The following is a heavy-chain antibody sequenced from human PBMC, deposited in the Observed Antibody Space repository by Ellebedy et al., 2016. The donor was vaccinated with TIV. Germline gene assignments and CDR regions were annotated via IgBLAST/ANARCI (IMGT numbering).Heavy chain of an antibody. D-gene: IGHD1-26*01. CDR2: IYPGDSDT. CDR1: GYMFSTYW. CDR3: ARHSHYLFYFNGMDV. Sequence: GESLKISCEGSGYMFSTYWIAWVRQMSGKGLEWMGIIYPGDSDTRYSPSFQGQVTISADKSISTAYLQWSSLKASDTATYYCARHSHYLFYFNGMDVWGQGTTVTVSS. V-gene: IGHV5-51*01. J-gene: IGHJ6*02.